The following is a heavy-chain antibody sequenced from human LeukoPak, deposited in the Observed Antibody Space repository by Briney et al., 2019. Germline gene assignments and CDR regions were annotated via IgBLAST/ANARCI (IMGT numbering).Heavy chain of an antibody. CDR3: ARDPVMVRGVIISRFDY. Sequence: GGSLRLXCAASGFTFSSYSMNWVRRAPGKGLEWVSSISSSSSYIYYADSVKGRFTISRDNAKNSLYLQMNSLRAEDTAVYYCARDPVMVRGVIISRFDYWGQGTLVTVSS. J-gene: IGHJ4*02. D-gene: IGHD3-10*01. CDR2: ISSSSSYI. CDR1: GFTFSSYS. V-gene: IGHV3-21*01.